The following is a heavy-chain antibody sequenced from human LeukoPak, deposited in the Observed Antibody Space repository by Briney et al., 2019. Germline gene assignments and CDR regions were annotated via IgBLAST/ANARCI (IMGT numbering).Heavy chain of an antibody. CDR3: ATARLDTAMVTGYFDY. V-gene: IGHV3-30-3*01. Sequence: GGSLRLSCAASGFTFSSYAMSWVRQAPGKGLEWVAVISYDGSNKYYADSVKGRFTISRDNSKNTLYLQMNSLRAEDTAVYYCATARLDTAMVTGYFDYWGQGTLVTVSS. D-gene: IGHD5-18*01. CDR2: ISYDGSNK. J-gene: IGHJ4*02. CDR1: GFTFSSYA.